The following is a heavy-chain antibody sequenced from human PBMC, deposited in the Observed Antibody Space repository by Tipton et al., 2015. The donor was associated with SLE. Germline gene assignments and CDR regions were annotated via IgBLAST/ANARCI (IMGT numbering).Heavy chain of an antibody. CDR2: IRYDGSNK. CDR1: GFTFSSYG. CDR3: VRAAGSGSYSRDY. Sequence: SLRLSCAASGFTFSSYGMHWVRQAPGKGLEWVAFIRYDGSNKYYADSVKGRFTISRDNSKNTLYLQMNSLRAEDTAVYYCVRAAGSGSYSRDYWGQGTLVTVSS. D-gene: IGHD3-10*01. V-gene: IGHV3-30*02. J-gene: IGHJ4*02.